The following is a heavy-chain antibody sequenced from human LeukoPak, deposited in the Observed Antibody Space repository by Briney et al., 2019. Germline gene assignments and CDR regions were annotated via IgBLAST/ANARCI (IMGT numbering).Heavy chain of an antibody. CDR1: GFTFSSYS. Sequence: GGSLRLSCAASGFTFSSYSMNWVRQAPGKGLEWVSSISSSSSYIYYADSVKGRFTISRDNAKNSLYLQMNSLRAEDTAVYYCARDGYGDYGFDYWGQGTLVTVSS. CDR3: ARDGYGDYGFDY. CDR2: ISSSSSYI. D-gene: IGHD4-17*01. V-gene: IGHV3-21*01. J-gene: IGHJ4*02.